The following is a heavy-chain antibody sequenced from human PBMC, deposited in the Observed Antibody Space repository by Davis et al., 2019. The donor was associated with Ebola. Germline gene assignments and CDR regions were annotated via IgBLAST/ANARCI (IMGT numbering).Heavy chain of an antibody. Sequence: GESLKISCTGSGYSFTSYWIGWVRQTPGKRLEWMGVIFSGDSDTRYSPSFQGQVTISVDKSINTAYLQWSSLKASDTAMYYCARGPRSYFRAGGDDYWGQGTLVTVSS. CDR2: IFSGDSDT. CDR1: GYSFTSYW. J-gene: IGHJ4*02. V-gene: IGHV5-51*01. D-gene: IGHD3-10*01. CDR3: ARGPRSYFRAGGDDY.